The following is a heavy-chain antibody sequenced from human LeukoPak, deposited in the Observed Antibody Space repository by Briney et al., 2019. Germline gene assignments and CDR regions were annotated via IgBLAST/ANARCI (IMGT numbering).Heavy chain of an antibody. CDR1: GFTFDDYA. CDR2: INWNGGST. J-gene: IGHJ4*02. CDR3: ARDRIVGATSPGGY. D-gene: IGHD1-26*01. V-gene: IGHV3-20*04. Sequence: GGSLRLSCAASGFTFDDYAMTWVRQAPGKGLGWVSGINWNGGSTGYADSVKGRFTISRDNAKNSLYLQMNSLRAEDTAFYYCARDRIVGATSPGGYWGQGTLVTVSS.